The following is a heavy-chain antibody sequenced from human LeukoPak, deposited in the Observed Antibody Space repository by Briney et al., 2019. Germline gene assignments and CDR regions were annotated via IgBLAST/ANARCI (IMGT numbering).Heavy chain of an antibody. CDR1: GFTFSSNG. CDR2: ISNDERNK. D-gene: IGHD6-19*01. J-gene: IGHJ4*02. CDR3: ARGKGIAVAGTEDY. Sequence: GGSLRLSCAASGFTFSSNGMHWVRQAPGKGLEWVAVISNDERNKDYADSVKGRFTISRDNSKNTLYLQMNSLRAEDTAVYYCARGKGIAVAGTEDYWGQGTLVTVSS. V-gene: IGHV3-30*03.